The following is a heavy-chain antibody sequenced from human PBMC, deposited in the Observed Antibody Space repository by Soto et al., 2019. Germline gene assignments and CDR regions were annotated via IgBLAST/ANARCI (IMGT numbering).Heavy chain of an antibody. CDR3: ARPHIVGATLGAFDI. V-gene: IGHV4-39*01. CDR1: GGSISSSSYY. Sequence: QLQLQESGPGLVKPSETLSLTCTVSGGSISSSSYYWGWIRQPPGKGLEWIGSIYYSGSTYYNPSLKSRVTISVDTSKNQFSLKLSSVTAADTAVYYCARPHIVGATLGAFDIWGQGTMVTVSS. J-gene: IGHJ3*02. CDR2: IYYSGST. D-gene: IGHD1-26*01.